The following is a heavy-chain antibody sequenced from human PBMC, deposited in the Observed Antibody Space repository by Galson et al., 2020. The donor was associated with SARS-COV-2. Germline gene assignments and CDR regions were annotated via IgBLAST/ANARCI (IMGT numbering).Heavy chain of an antibody. CDR3: ARDGQSSSGWAFDY. D-gene: IGHD6-19*01. J-gene: IGHJ4*02. V-gene: IGHV3-33*01. CDR2: IFYDGSDK. CDR1: GFTFKSHA. Sequence: GESLKISCAASGFTFKSHAMHWVRQAPGKGLEWVAQIFYDGSDKYYVDSVKGRFTISRDDSENTVYLQMNNLRADDSAVYFCARDGQSSSGWAFDYWGQGPLVTVSS.